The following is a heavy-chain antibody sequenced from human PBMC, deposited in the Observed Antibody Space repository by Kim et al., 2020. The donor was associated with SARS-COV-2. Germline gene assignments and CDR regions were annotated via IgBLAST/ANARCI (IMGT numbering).Heavy chain of an antibody. V-gene: IGHV1-18*01. CDR3: ARVYAFDI. CDR2: NGNT. J-gene: IGHJ3*02. Sequence: NGNTNYAQKLQGRVTMTTDTSTSTAYMELRSLRSDDTAVYCCARVYAFDIWGQGTMVTVSS.